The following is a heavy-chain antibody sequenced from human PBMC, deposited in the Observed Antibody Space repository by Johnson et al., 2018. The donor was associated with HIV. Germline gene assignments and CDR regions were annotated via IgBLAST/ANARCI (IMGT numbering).Heavy chain of an antibody. D-gene: IGHD6-19*01. CDR3: AKVIAVAGTGAFDI. CDR2: INWDGGRT. J-gene: IGHJ3*02. CDR1: GFTFSSYA. Sequence: VQLVESGGGLVQPGGSLRLSCAASGFTFSSYAISWVRQAPGKGLEWVSGINWDGGRTGYADSVKGRFTISRDNARNSLYLQMNSLRAEDTAVYYCAKVIAVAGTGAFDIWGQGTMVTVSS. V-gene: IGHV3-20*04.